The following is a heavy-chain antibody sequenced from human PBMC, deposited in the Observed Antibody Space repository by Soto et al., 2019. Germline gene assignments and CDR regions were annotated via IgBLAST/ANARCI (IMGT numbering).Heavy chain of an antibody. CDR3: ARAKRSSWYYFDY. V-gene: IGHV3-33*01. Sequence: GGSLRLSCAASGFTFSSYGMHWVRQAPGKGLEWVAVIWYDGSNKYYADSVKGRFTISRDNSKNTLYLQMNSLRAEDTAVYYCARAKRSSWYYFDYWGQGTLVTVSS. CDR2: IWYDGSNK. CDR1: GFTFSSYG. D-gene: IGHD6-13*01. J-gene: IGHJ4*02.